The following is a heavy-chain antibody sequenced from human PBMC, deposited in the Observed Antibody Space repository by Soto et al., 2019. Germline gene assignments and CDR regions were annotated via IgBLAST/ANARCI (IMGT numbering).Heavy chain of an antibody. V-gene: IGHV3-23*01. Sequence: GGSLRLSCAASGFTFNNFAMSWVRQAPGQGLEWVSAITGSGSNTNYADSVKGRFTISRDNSRNTVSLQMNSLRAEDTAVYYCARAMYSSKTEFEYWGQGTLVTVSS. J-gene: IGHJ4*02. CDR3: ARAMYSSKTEFEY. D-gene: IGHD6-13*01. CDR2: ITGSGSNT. CDR1: GFTFNNFA.